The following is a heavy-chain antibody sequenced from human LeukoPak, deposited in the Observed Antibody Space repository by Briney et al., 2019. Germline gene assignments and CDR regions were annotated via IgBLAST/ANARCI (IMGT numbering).Heavy chain of an antibody. D-gene: IGHD3-3*01. V-gene: IGHV3-21*01. CDR3: ARDLPRDFWSGYYYYYGMDV. CDR1: GFTFSSYS. Sequence: GGSLRLSCAASGFTFSSYSMNWVRQAPGKGLEWVSFISSSSSYIYYADSVKGRVTISRDNAKNSLYMQMNSLRAEDTAVYYCARDLPRDFWSGYYYYYGMDVWGQGTTVTVSS. CDR2: ISSSSSYI. J-gene: IGHJ6*02.